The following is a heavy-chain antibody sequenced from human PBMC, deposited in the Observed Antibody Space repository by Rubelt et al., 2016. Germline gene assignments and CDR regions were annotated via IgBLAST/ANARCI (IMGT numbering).Heavy chain of an antibody. D-gene: IGHD6-13*01. J-gene: IGHJ4*02. Sequence: GKGLEWVSAISGSGGSTYYADSVKGRFTISRDNSKNTLYLQMNSLRAEDTAVYYCAKSLPDSSSGWTSSSWYSLGYFDYWGQGTLVTVSS. CDR2: ISGSGGST. V-gene: IGHV3-23*01. CDR3: AKSLPDSSSGWTSSSWYSLGYFDY.